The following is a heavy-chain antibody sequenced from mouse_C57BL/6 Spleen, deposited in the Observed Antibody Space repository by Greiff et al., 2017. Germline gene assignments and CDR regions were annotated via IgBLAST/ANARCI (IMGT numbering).Heavy chain of an antibody. CDR3: ARGGIYYGYYEWDFEV. J-gene: IGHJ1*03. V-gene: IGHV1-52*01. CDR1: GYTFTSYW. Sequence: VQLKQPGAELVRPGSSVKLSCKASGYTFTSYWMHWVKQRPIQGLEWIGNIDPSDSETHYNQKFKDKATLTVDTSSSTAYMQLSSLTSEDSAVYYGARGGIYYGYYEWDFEVWGTGTTVTVSS. CDR2: IDPSDSET. D-gene: IGHD2-1*01.